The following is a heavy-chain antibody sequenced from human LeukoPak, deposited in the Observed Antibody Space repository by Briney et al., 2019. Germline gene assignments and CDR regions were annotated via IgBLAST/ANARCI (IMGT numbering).Heavy chain of an antibody. CDR3: ARGGDYGDPKTPWFDP. V-gene: IGHV3-48*03. Sequence: PGGSLRLSCAASGFTFSSYEMNWVRQAPGKGLEWVSYTSSSGSTIYYADSVKGRFTISRDNSKNTLYLQMNSLRAEDTAVYYCARGGDYGDPKTPWFDPWGQGTLVTVSS. CDR1: GFTFSSYE. CDR2: TSSSGSTI. D-gene: IGHD4-17*01. J-gene: IGHJ5*02.